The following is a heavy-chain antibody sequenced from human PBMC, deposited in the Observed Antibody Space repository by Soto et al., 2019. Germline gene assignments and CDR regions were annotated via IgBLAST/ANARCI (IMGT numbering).Heavy chain of an antibody. CDR1: GGSISSGGYY. V-gene: IGHV4-31*03. CDR3: ARASSGIGSYYFDY. Sequence: SETLSLTCTVSGGSISSGGYYWSWIRQHPGKGLEWIGYIYYSGSTYYNPSLKSRVTISVDTSKNQFSLKLSSVTAADTAVYYCARASSGIGSYYFDYWGQGTLVTVSS. CDR2: IYYSGST. J-gene: IGHJ4*02. D-gene: IGHD3-10*01.